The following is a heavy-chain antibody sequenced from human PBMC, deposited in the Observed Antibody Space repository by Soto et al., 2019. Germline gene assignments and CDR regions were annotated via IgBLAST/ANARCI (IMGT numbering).Heavy chain of an antibody. V-gene: IGHV4-31*03. CDR2: IYYRGNT. D-gene: IGHD6-13*01. Sequence: SETLSLTCTVSGDSIARGAYYWTWIRQHPGQGLEWLGYIYYRGNTYYNPSLESRVSISLDTSENQFSLKLTSVTAADTAVYYCARSGYGSTDFDHWGQGTRVTVSS. CDR1: GDSIARGAYY. CDR3: ARSGYGSTDFDH. J-gene: IGHJ4*02.